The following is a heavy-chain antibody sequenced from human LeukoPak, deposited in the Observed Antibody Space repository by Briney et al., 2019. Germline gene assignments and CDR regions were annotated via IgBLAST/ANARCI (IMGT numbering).Heavy chain of an antibody. CDR1: GYTFTSYY. J-gene: IGHJ4*02. CDR2: IKPGGGST. Sequence: ASVKVSCKASGYTFTSYYMHWVRQAPGQGLEWMGIIKPGGGSTNYAQKFQGRFTMTSETSTSTVYMELSRVTSEDTAVYYCAREEEGGSFDYWGQGTLVTVSS. CDR3: AREEEGGSFDY. D-gene: IGHD3-16*01. V-gene: IGHV1-46*01.